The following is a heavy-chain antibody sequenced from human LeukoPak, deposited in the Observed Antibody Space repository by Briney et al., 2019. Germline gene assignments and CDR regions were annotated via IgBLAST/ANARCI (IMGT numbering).Heavy chain of an antibody. CDR3: ARDWPTIAAAGTIPEYFQH. V-gene: IGHV3-66*01. J-gene: IGHJ1*01. CDR2: IYSDGST. Sequence: GGSLRLSCAASRFTVSSNYMNWVRQAPGKGLEWVSVIYSDGSTYYADSVKGRFTISRDNAKNSLYLQMNSLRAEDTAVYYCARDWPTIAAAGTIPEYFQHWGQGTLVTVSS. D-gene: IGHD6-13*01. CDR1: RFTVSSNY.